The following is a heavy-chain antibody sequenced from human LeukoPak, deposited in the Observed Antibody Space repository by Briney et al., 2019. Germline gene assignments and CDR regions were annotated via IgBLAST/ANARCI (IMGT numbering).Heavy chain of an antibody. J-gene: IGHJ5*02. V-gene: IGHV3-30-3*02. CDR1: GFTFSSYA. Sequence: GGSLRLSCAASGFTFSSYAMHWVRQAPGKGLEWVALISYDGSNGYSADSVRGRFTISRDNSKNTLYLQMNSLRAEDTAAYYCAKTKSSSWYRENWFDPWGQGTLVTVSS. CDR3: AKTKSSSWYRENWFDP. CDR2: ISYDGSNG. D-gene: IGHD6-13*01.